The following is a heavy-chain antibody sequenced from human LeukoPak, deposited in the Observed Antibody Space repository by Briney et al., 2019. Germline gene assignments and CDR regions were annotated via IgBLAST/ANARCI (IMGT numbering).Heavy chain of an antibody. Sequence: GGSLRLSCAASGFTFSSYDMHWVRQATGKGLEWVSAIATAGDTYYPGSVKGRFTISRENAKNSLYLQMNSLRAGDTAVYYCARGLERRPFYYYYYGMDVWGQGTTATVSS. CDR2: IATAGDT. CDR3: ARGLERRPFYYYYYGMDV. V-gene: IGHV3-13*01. CDR1: GFTFSSYD. D-gene: IGHD1-1*01. J-gene: IGHJ6*02.